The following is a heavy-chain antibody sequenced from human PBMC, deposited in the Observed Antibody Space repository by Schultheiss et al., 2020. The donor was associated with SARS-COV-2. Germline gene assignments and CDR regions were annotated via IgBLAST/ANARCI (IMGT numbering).Heavy chain of an antibody. D-gene: IGHD3-10*01. CDR2: ISGSGGST. V-gene: IGHV3-64*04. Sequence: GGSLRLSCAASGFTFSSYAMHWVRQAPGKGLEYVSAISGSGGSTYYADSVKGRFTISRDNAKNSLYLQMNSLRAEDTAVYYCAREASYGVSGYYYYYGMDVWGQGTTVTVSS. CDR3: AREASYGVSGYYYYYGMDV. J-gene: IGHJ6*02. CDR1: GFTFSSYA.